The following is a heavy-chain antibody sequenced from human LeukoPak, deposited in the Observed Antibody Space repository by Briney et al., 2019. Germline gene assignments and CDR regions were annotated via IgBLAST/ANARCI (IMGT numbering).Heavy chain of an antibody. CDR2: INPSGSTT. CDR1: GYTFTSYF. CDR3: ARPGERSRRDWNLDQ. V-gene: IGHV1-46*01. D-gene: IGHD1-1*01. J-gene: IGHJ4*02. Sequence: ASVKVSCKASGYTFTSYFMHWVRQAPGQGLEWLGMINPSGSTTTYAQKFKGRVTMTRDTSTSTVYMELSSLRSEDTAVYYCARPGERSRRDWNLDQWGQGTLVTVSS.